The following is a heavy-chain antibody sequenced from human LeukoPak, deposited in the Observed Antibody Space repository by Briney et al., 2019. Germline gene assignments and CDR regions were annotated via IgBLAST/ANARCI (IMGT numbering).Heavy chain of an antibody. Sequence: SETLSLTCAVYGGSFSGYYWSWIRQPPGKGLEWIGSIYYSGCTYYNPTLKSRVTISVDTSKNQFSLKLSSVTAADTAVYYCARRPPGRGSSGWLYWYFDLWGRGTLVTVSS. CDR2: IYYSGCT. CDR3: ARRPPGRGSSGWLYWYFDL. CDR1: GGSFSGYY. J-gene: IGHJ2*01. D-gene: IGHD6-19*01. V-gene: IGHV4-34*01.